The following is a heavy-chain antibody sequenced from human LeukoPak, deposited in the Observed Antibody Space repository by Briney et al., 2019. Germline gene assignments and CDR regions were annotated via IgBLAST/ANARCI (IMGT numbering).Heavy chain of an antibody. V-gene: IGHV4-59*12. CDR2: VYRSGST. CDR3: ARESHVMVTDNDAFDV. D-gene: IGHD2-21*02. CDR1: GGSISSYY. Sequence: LETLSLTCTVSGGSISSYYWRWTRQPPGKGLEWIEEVYRSGSTNYNPSLKSRVIMSIDNSKNQFSLKLTSVTAADTAVYYCARESHVMVTDNDAFDVWGRGTMVTISA. J-gene: IGHJ3*01.